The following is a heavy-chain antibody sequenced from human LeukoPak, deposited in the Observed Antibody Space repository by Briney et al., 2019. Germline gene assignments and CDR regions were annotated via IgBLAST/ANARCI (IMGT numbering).Heavy chain of an antibody. CDR1: GGSISNYY. Sequence: TSETLSLTCTVSGGSISNYYWSWIRQPPGKGLEWIAYINYSGSTNYNPSLKSRVTISVDTSKNHFSLTLSSVTAADTAVYYCARFGGPHAFDIWGQGTMVTVSS. CDR3: ARFGGPHAFDI. J-gene: IGHJ3*02. V-gene: IGHV4-59*01. CDR2: INYSGST. D-gene: IGHD3-3*01.